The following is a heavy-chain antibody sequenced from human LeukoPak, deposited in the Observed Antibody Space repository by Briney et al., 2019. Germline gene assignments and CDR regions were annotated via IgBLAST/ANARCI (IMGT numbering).Heavy chain of an antibody. J-gene: IGHJ5*02. Sequence: ASVKVSCKASGYTFTTYNINWVRQAPGQGLEWMGWISGYNGNTNYAQKLQGRVTMTRDTSISTAYMELSRLRSDDTAVYYCARHVSAARRYNWFDPWGQGTLVTVSS. D-gene: IGHD6-6*01. CDR2: ISGYNGNT. CDR1: GYTFTTYN. V-gene: IGHV1-18*01. CDR3: ARHVSAARRYNWFDP.